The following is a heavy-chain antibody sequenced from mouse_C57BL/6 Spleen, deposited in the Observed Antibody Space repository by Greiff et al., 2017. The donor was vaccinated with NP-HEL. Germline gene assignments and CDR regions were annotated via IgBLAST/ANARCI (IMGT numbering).Heavy chain of an antibody. J-gene: IGHJ3*01. Sequence: EVHLVESGEGLVKPGGSLKLSCAASGFTFSSYAMSWVRQTPEKRLEWVAYISSGGDYIYYADTVKGRFTISRDNARNTLYLQMSSLKSEDTAMYYCTRGGYYEGFAYWGQGTLVTVSA. CDR2: ISSGGDYI. CDR3: TRGGYYEGFAY. V-gene: IGHV5-9-1*02. D-gene: IGHD2-3*01. CDR1: GFTFSSYA.